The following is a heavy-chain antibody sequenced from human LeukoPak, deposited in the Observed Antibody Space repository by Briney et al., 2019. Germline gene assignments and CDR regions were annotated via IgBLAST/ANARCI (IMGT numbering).Heavy chain of an antibody. CDR2: ITGSDDNT. D-gene: IGHD6-25*01. V-gene: IGHV3-23*01. J-gene: IGHJ4*02. Sequence: GGSLSLSCAASGFTFSSPAMTWFRQAPGKGLQWVSIITGSDDNTYYADSVKGRFTISRDYSKSTVHLQMNSLRVDDTAIYYCAKGPQLGSGYHPDYWGQGTLVTVSS. CDR1: GFTFSSPA. CDR3: AKGPQLGSGYHPDY.